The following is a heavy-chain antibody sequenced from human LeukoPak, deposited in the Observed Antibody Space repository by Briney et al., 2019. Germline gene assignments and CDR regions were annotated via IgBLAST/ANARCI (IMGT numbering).Heavy chain of an antibody. CDR1: GFTFSSYD. CDR3: ARAGGSGWYAFDV. V-gene: IGHV3-13*04. D-gene: IGHD6-13*01. Sequence: PGGSLRLSCAASGFTFSSYDMHWVRQATGKGLEWVSGIGSAGDTYYPASVKGRFTISRENGKKSLYLQMNSLRAGDSTVYYCARAGGSGWYAFDVWGQGPMVTVSS. CDR2: IGSAGDT. J-gene: IGHJ3*01.